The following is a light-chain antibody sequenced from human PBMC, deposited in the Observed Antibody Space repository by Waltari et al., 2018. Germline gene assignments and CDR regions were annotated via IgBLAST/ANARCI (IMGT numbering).Light chain of an antibody. V-gene: IGLV3-16*01. CDR2: KET. CDR3: LSKDTSGTWV. CDR1: DLEKSY. Sequence: SYELTQPPSVSVSLGQTARIPCSGEDLEKSYVYWYQQKPGQVPDLIIYKETERPSGIPERFSGSSSGTVVTLTISGVQAEDESDYYCLSKDTSGTWVFGGGTKLIVL. J-gene: IGLJ3*02.